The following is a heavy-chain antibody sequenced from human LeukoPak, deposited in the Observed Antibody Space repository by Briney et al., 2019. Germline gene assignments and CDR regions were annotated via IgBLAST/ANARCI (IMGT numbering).Heavy chain of an antibody. J-gene: IGHJ4*02. V-gene: IGHV3-21*04. CDR3: AKPARTDYADY. Sequence: GGSLRLSCTASGFTFSSYSMNWVRQAPGKGLEWVSSISTSSSYIYYADSVKGRFTISRDNSKNTLYLQMNSLRAEDTAVYYCAKPARTDYADYWGQGTLVTVSS. CDR2: ISTSSSYI. D-gene: IGHD1-14*01. CDR1: GFTFSSYS.